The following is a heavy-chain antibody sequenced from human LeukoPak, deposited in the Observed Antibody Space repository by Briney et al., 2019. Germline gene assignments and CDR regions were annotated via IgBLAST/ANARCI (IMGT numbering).Heavy chain of an antibody. J-gene: IGHJ4*02. D-gene: IGHD5-18*01. Sequence: PSETLSLTCTVSGVSISSYYWSWIRQPPGKGLEWIGYIYYSGSTNYNPSLKSRVTISVDTSKNQFSLKLSSVTAADTAVYYCARRGGYSYGYDYWGQGTLVTVSS. CDR2: IYYSGST. CDR1: GVSISSYY. CDR3: ARRGGYSYGYDY. V-gene: IGHV4-59*01.